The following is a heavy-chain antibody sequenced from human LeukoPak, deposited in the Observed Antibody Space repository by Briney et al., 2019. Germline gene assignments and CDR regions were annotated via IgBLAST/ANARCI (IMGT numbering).Heavy chain of an antibody. CDR3: AGEVYPFGWELLARGQYYFDY. CDR1: GYTFTSYG. D-gene: IGHD1-26*01. J-gene: IGHJ4*02. Sequence: VASVKVSCKASGYTFTSYGISWVRQAPGQGLEWMGWISAYNGNTNYAQKLQGRVTMTTDTSTSTAYMELRSLRSDDTAVYYCAGEVYPFGWELLARGQYYFDYWGQGTLVTVSS. V-gene: IGHV1-18*01. CDR2: ISAYNGNT.